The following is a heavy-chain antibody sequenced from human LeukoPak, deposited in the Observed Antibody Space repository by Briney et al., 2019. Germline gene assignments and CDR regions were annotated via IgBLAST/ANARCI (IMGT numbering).Heavy chain of an antibody. J-gene: IGHJ4*02. Sequence: SETLSLTCTVSGGSISSYYWSWIRQPPGKGLEWIGYIYYSGSTNYNSSFKSRVTISIDTSKNQFSLKLSSVTAADTAVYYCARGERYYDSSGLFDYWGQGTLVTVSS. CDR1: GGSISSYY. CDR2: IYYSGST. V-gene: IGHV4-59*01. D-gene: IGHD3-22*01. CDR3: ARGERYYDSSGLFDY.